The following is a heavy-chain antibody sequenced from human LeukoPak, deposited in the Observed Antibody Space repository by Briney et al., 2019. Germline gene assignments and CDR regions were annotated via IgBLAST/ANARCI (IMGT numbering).Heavy chain of an antibody. D-gene: IGHD4-17*01. CDR2: IYHSGST. CDR1: GVSISSSNW. Sequence: SGTLSLTCAVSGVSISSSNWWSWVRQPPGKGLEWIGEIYHSGSTNYNPSLKSRVTISVDKSKNQFSLKLSSVTAADTAVYYCARDWDLEGDYGDSREGAFDIWGQGTMVTVSS. J-gene: IGHJ3*02. V-gene: IGHV4-4*02. CDR3: ARDWDLEGDYGDSREGAFDI.